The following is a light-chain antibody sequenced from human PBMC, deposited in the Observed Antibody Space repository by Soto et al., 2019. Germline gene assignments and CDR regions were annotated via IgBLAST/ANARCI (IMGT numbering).Light chain of an antibody. CDR3: QQYNTWT. CDR1: QSVSSN. J-gene: IGKJ1*01. Sequence: EIVMTQSPATLSVSPGERATLSCRASQSVSSNLAWYQQKPGQAPRLLIYGASTRATGIPARFSGSGSGTEFTLVISSLQSEDFAVYYCQQYNTWTFGQGNKLEIK. CDR2: GAS. V-gene: IGKV3-15*01.